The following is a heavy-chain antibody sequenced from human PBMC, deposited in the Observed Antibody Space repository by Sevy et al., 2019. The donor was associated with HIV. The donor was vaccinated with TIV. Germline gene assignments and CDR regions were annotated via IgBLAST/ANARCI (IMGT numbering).Heavy chain of an antibody. J-gene: IGHJ6*02. D-gene: IGHD3-10*02. V-gene: IGHV3-23*01. CDR3: AKPPSNHDVLHYYGMDV. Sequence: GGSLRLSCVGSGFTFGSYGMSWVRQPPGKGVEWVSSISFSGVATFYADSVRGRFTISRDNSKNILYLQMNSLRAEDTAVYFCAKPPSNHDVLHYYGMDVWGQGTTVTVSS. CDR2: ISFSGVAT. CDR1: GFTFGSYG.